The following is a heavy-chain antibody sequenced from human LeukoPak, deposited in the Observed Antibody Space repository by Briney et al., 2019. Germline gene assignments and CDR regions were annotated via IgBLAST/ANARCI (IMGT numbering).Heavy chain of an antibody. V-gene: IGHV4-59*01. CDR1: GGSISSYY. CDR2: IYYSGST. Sequence: SETLSLTCTVSGGSISSYYWSWIRQPPGKGPEWIWYIYYSGSTNYNPSLKSRVTISVDTSKNQFSLKLSSVTAADTAVYYCARGKVVITFDYWGQGTLVTVSS. CDR3: ARGKVVITFDY. J-gene: IGHJ4*02. D-gene: IGHD3-22*01.